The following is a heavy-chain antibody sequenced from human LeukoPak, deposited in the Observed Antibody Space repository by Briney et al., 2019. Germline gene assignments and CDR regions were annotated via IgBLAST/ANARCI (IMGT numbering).Heavy chain of an antibody. Sequence: SSETLSLTCTVSGGSISSSSYYWGWIRQPPGKGLEWIGSIYYSGSTNYNPSLKSRVTISVDTSKNQFSLKLSSVTAADTAVYYCAGYCSSTSCLDYWGQGTLVTVSS. CDR1: GGSISSSSYY. CDR2: IYYSGST. V-gene: IGHV4-39*07. J-gene: IGHJ4*02. CDR3: AGYCSSTSCLDY. D-gene: IGHD2-2*01.